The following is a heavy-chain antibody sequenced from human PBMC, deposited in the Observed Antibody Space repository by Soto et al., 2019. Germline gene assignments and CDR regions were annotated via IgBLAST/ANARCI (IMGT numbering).Heavy chain of an antibody. CDR3: ATDLPTRSGGYDYYYYGMDV. V-gene: IGHV1-24*01. CDR2: FDPEDGET. CDR1: GYTLTELS. J-gene: IGHJ6*02. D-gene: IGHD5-12*01. Sequence: WASVKVSCKVSGYTLTELSMHWVRQAPGKGLEWMGGFDPEDGETIYAQKFQGRVTMTEDTSTDTAYMELSSLRSEDTAVYYCATDLPTRSGGYDYYYYGMDVWGQGTTVTVSS.